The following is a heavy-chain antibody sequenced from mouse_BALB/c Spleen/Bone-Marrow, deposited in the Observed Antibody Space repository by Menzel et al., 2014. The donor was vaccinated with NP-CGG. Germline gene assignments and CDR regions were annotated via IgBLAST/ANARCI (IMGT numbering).Heavy chain of an antibody. CDR2: IDPETGGT. D-gene: IGHD4-1*01. V-gene: IGHV1-15*01. Sequence: VQLQESGAELVRPGAPVTLSCKASGYTFTDYEMHWVKQTPVHGLEWIGAIDPETGGTACNQKFKGKATLTADKSSSTAYMELRSLTSEDSAVYYCTRSETGPFAYWGQGTLVTVSA. CDR3: TRSETGPFAY. CDR1: GYTFTDYE. J-gene: IGHJ3*01.